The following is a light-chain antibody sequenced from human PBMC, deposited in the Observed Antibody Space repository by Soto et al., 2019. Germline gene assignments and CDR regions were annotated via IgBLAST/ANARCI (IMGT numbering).Light chain of an antibody. V-gene: IGKV1-33*01. CDR3: QQYDIPPIT. CDR2: DSY. Sequence: DIQITHSPSSLFASVGDRVTITCQATQDINIYLNWYQQKPGKARNVLIYDSYNLEIGVPSRFSGSGSGTHFTFTISSLQTEDIGTYYCQQYDIPPITFGRGTRLEF. J-gene: IGKJ5*01. CDR1: QDINIY.